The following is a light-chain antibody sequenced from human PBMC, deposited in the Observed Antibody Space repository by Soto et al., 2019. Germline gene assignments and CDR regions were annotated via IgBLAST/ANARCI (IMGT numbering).Light chain of an antibody. CDR3: SSYTTSTTLYV. CDR1: SGDVGGYNY. J-gene: IGLJ1*01. V-gene: IGLV2-14*01. CDR2: EVS. Sequence: QSALTQPASVSGSPGQSITISCTGTSGDVGGYNYVSWYQQHPGEAPKLLICEVSNRPSGVSNRFSGSKSGNAASLTISGLQPEDEADYYCSSYTTSTTLYVFGTGTKLTVL.